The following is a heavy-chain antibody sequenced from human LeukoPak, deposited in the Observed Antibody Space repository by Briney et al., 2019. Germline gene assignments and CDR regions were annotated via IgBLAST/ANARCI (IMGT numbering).Heavy chain of an antibody. Sequence: SQTLSLTCTLSGVSISSGSYDWSWIRHPAGKGLEWIGRIYTSGTTNYNPSLKSRVTISVDTSKHQFSLKLSSVTAADTAVYYCARAWFGELSTTNWFDPWGQGTLVTVSS. CDR3: ARAWFGELSTTNWFDP. J-gene: IGHJ5*02. CDR2: IYTSGTT. D-gene: IGHD3-10*01. CDR1: GVSISSGSYD. V-gene: IGHV4-61*02.